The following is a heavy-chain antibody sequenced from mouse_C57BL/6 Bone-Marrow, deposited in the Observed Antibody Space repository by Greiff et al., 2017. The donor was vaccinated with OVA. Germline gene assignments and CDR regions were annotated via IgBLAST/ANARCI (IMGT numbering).Heavy chain of an antibody. V-gene: IGHV1-85*01. J-gene: IGHJ4*01. Sequence: VQLVESGPELVKPGASVKLSCKASGYTFTSYDLNWVKQRPGQGLEWIGWIYPRDGSPKYNETFKGKATSAVDTSSSTAYMELHSLTSEDSAVYFCARGGGNYWGQGTSVTVSS. CDR3: ARGGGNY. D-gene: IGHD1-1*02. CDR1: GYTFTSYD. CDR2: IYPRDGSP.